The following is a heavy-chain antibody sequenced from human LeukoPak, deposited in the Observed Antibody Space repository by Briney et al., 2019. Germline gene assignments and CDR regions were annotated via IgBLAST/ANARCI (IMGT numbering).Heavy chain of an antibody. J-gene: IGHJ4*02. Sequence: PSETLSLTCTVSGGSISSSSYYWGWIRQPPGKGLEWIGSIYYSGSTYYNPSLKGRVTISVDTSKNQFSLKLSSVTAADTAVYYCARDLIEYSSSSEEHYFDYWGQGTLVTVSS. CDR1: GGSISSSSYY. CDR2: IYYSGST. V-gene: IGHV4-39*07. CDR3: ARDLIEYSSSSEEHYFDY. D-gene: IGHD6-6*01.